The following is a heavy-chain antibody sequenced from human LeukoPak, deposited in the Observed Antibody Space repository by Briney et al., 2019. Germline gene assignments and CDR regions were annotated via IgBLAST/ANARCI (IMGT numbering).Heavy chain of an antibody. CDR3: ARTGSGSQHDVFDI. Sequence: PPETLSLTCTVSGGSITRGEYHWSWIRHPPGKGLEWIAFIFRRGSTYYNLSLKSRVTLSVDTSKNQFSLRLSSVTAADTAVYYCARTGSGSQHDVFDIWGQGTMVTVSS. J-gene: IGHJ3*02. CDR1: GGSITRGEYH. V-gene: IGHV4-30-4*01. CDR2: IFRRGST. D-gene: IGHD3-10*01.